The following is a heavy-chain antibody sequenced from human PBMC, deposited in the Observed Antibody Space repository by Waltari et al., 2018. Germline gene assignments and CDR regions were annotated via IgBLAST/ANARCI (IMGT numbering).Heavy chain of an antibody. J-gene: IGHJ4*02. Sequence: EVQLVESGGGSVQPGGSLRRPCAAAGCSFSSNWMSWVGRAPGKGRDRVSSISSSSSYIYYADSVKGRFTISRDNAKNSLYLQMNSLRAEDTAVYYCASRYSSSIGVGYWGQGTLVTVSS. V-gene: IGHV3-21*01. CDR2: ISSSSSYI. CDR1: GCSFSSNW. CDR3: ASRYSSSIGVGY. D-gene: IGHD6-6*01.